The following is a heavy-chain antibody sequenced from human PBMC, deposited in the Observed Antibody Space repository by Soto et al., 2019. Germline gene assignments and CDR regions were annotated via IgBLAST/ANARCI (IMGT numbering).Heavy chain of an antibody. CDR1: GGSISSGVYY. V-gene: IGHV4-31*03. J-gene: IGHJ4*02. CDR3: ARVLTSGYIGFDS. Sequence: QVQLQESGPGLGKPSQTLSLTCSVSGGSISSGVYYWSWFRQFPGKGLEWIGYIYYTGTTYYNPPLKSRLTMSVDTSKSQFSLKLSSVTAADTAVYYCARVLTSGYIGFDSWGQGTLVTVSS. D-gene: IGHD3-22*01. CDR2: IYYTGTT.